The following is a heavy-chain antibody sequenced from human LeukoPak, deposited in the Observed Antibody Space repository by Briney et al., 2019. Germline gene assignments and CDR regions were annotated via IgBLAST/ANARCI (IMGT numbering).Heavy chain of an antibody. V-gene: IGHV3-23*01. CDR3: AKDRDSWDHWYFDL. CDR2: ITGSDGST. J-gene: IGHJ2*01. D-gene: IGHD6-13*01. CDR1: GFTFSSYA. Sequence: GGSLRLSCAASGFTFSSYAMSWVRQAPGKGLEWVSAITGSDGSTYYADSVKGRFTISRDNSKNTLYLQMNSLRDEDTAVYYCAKDRDSWDHWYFDLWGRGTLVTVSS.